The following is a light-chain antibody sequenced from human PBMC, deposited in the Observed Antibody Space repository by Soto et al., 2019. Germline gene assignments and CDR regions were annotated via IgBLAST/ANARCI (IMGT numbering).Light chain of an antibody. Sequence: QAVVTQPPSASGTPGQRVTISCSGSSSNIGSNYVYWYQQLPGTAPKLLIYRNNQRPSGVPDRFSGSKSGTSASLAISGLPFEEWGYLYCAAWDDSLSGPVFGGGTKLTVL. CDR3: AAWDDSLSGPV. J-gene: IGLJ2*01. V-gene: IGLV1-47*01. CDR2: RNN. CDR1: SSNIGSNY.